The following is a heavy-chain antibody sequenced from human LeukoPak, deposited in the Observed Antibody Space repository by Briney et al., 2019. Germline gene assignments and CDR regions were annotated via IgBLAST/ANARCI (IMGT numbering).Heavy chain of an antibody. CDR2: IYTSGST. J-gene: IGHJ5*02. CDR3: AGGLYSYVGDWFDP. V-gene: IGHV4-61*02. Sequence: SQTLSLTCTVSGGSISSGSYYWSWIRRPAGKGLEWIGRIYTSGSTNYNPSLKSRVTISVDTSKNQFSLKLSSVTAADTAVYYCAGGLYSYVGDWFDPWGQGNLVTVSS. D-gene: IGHD5-18*01. CDR1: GGSISSGSYY.